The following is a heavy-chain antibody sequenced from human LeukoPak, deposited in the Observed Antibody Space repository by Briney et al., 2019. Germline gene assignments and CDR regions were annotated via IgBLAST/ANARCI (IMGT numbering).Heavy chain of an antibody. V-gene: IGHV4-30-2*01. CDR2: IYHSGST. CDR1: GGSISSGGYY. D-gene: IGHD3-3*01. J-gene: IGHJ3*02. CDR3: ARFEHDYDFWSGVGAFDI. Sequence: SQTLSLTCTVSGGSISSGGYYWSWIRQPPGKGLEWIGYIYHSGSTYYNPSLKSRVTISVDRSKNQFSLKLSSVTAADTAVYYCARFEHDYDFWSGVGAFDIWGQGTMVTVSS.